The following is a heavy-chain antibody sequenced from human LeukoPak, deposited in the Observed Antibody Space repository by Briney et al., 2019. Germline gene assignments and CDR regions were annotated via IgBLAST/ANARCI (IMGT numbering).Heavy chain of an antibody. D-gene: IGHD5-12*01. V-gene: IGHV3-43*02. J-gene: IGHJ4*02. Sequence: GGSLRLSCAASGFTFDVYAMHWVRQAPGKGLEWVSLISGDGGSTYYADSVKGRFTISRDNSKSSLYLQMNSLRTEDTALYYCAKDEVYSGYDIVIDYWGQGTLVTVSS. CDR2: ISGDGGST. CDR1: GFTFDVYA. CDR3: AKDEVYSGYDIVIDY.